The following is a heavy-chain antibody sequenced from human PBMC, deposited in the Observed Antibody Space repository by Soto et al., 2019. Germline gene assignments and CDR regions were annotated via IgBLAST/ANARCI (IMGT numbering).Heavy chain of an antibody. Sequence: PSETLSLTCTVSGGSISSNFYYWGWIRQPPGKGLQWIGNIYYRGSTYYNPSLKSRVTISVDTSKNQFSLKLSSVTAADTAVYYCARHTPAISISDHWGQGTLVTVSS. D-gene: IGHD2-15*01. V-gene: IGHV4-39*01. CDR2: IYYRGST. CDR1: GGSISSNFYY. J-gene: IGHJ4*02. CDR3: ARHTPAISISDH.